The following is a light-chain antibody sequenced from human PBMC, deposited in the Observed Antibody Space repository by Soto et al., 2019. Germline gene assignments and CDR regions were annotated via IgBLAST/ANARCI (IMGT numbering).Light chain of an antibody. J-gene: IGLJ1*01. CDR3: LSYASCGTYV. CDR1: SSDVGNYKY. V-gene: IGLV2-14*01. Sequence: QSVLTQPASVSGSPGQSITISCTGTSSDVGNYKYVSWYQQHPGKAPKLIIYEVSNRPSGVSDRFSGSKSGNTASLTISGLQAEDETDYYCLSYASCGTYVCGTGPKVTVL. CDR2: EVS.